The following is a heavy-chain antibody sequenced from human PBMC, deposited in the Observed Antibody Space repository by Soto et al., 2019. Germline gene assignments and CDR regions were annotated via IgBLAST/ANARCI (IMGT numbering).Heavy chain of an antibody. V-gene: IGHV4-34*01. CDR1: GGSFSGYY. Sequence: SETLSLTFAVYGGSFSGYYWSWIRQPPGKGLEWIGEINHSGSTNYNPSLKSRVTISVDTSKNQFSLKLSSVTAADTAVYYCERGGINRYSSGWYSNWFDPWGQGTLV. D-gene: IGHD6-19*01. J-gene: IGHJ5*02. CDR3: ERGGINRYSSGWYSNWFDP. CDR2: INHSGST.